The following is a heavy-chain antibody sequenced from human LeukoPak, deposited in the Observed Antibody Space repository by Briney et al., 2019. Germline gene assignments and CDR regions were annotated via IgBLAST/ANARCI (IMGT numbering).Heavy chain of an antibody. CDR1: GFTLSHYW. CDR3: ARDSPPDY. Sequence: GGSLRLSCAASGFTLSHYWMSWVRQAPGKGLEWVANIKQDGSEKYYVDSVKGRFTISRDNTKNTLFLQMNSLRAEDTAVYYCARDSPPDYWGQGTLVTVSS. V-gene: IGHV3-7*01. CDR2: IKQDGSEK. J-gene: IGHJ4*02.